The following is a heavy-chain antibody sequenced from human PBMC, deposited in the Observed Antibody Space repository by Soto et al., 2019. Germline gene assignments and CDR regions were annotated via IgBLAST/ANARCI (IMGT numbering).Heavy chain of an antibody. D-gene: IGHD1-26*01. V-gene: IGHV4-30-2*01. J-gene: IGHJ4*02. Sequence: SETLSLTCAVSGGSISSGGYSWSWIRQPPGKGLEWIGYMYHSGSTYYNPSLKSRVTISIDRSKNQFSLKLSSVTAADTAVYYCTRGREWELLLSHYWGREPWSPSPQ. CDR2: MYHSGST. CDR3: TRGREWELLLSHY. CDR1: GGSISSGGYS.